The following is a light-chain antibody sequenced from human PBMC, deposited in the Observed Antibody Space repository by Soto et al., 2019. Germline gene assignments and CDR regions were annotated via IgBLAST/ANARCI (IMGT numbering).Light chain of an antibody. CDR3: QQYHKRPYT. Sequence: EIEMTQSPATLTVSSGERATLSCRASQSVSGNLAWYQQRLGQAPRILIYGAATRAAGIPARFRGSESGTEFTLTISSLQSEDFAVYYYQQYHKRPYTFGQGTKLEI. CDR2: GAA. CDR1: QSVSGN. V-gene: IGKV3-15*01. J-gene: IGKJ2*01.